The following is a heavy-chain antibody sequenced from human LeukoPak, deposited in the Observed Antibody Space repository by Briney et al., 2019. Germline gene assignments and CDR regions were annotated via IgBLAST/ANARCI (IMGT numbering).Heavy chain of an antibody. V-gene: IGHV1-8*01. CDR1: GYTFTSYD. Sequence: ASVKVSCKASGYTFTSYDINWVRQATGQGLEWMGWMNPNSGNTGYAQKFQGRVTMTRNTSISTAYMELSSLRSEDTAVHYCARAPNVDIVAKYYFDYWGQGTLVTVSS. D-gene: IGHD5-12*01. CDR3: ARAPNVDIVAKYYFDY. CDR2: MNPNSGNT. J-gene: IGHJ4*02.